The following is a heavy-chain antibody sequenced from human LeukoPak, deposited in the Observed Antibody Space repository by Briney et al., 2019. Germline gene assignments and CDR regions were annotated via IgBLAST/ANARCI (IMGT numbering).Heavy chain of an antibody. CDR1: GYTFTSYG. CDR3: ARDTRYCSSTSCYKGRHAFDI. Sequence: EASVKVSCKASGYTFTSYGISWVRQAPGQGLEWMGWISAYNGNTNYEQKLQGRVTMTTDTSTSTAYMELRSLRSDDTAVYYCARDTRYCSSTSCYKGRHAFDIWGQGTMVTVSS. CDR2: ISAYNGNT. V-gene: IGHV1-18*01. J-gene: IGHJ3*02. D-gene: IGHD2-2*02.